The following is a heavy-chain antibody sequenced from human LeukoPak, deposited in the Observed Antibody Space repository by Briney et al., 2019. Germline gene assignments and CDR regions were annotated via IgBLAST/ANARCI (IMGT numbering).Heavy chain of an antibody. CDR2: IFYTGIT. Sequence: SENLSLTCTVSGGSISNSRHYWGWIRQSPEKGLQLIAHIFYTGITYYNPSLKSRVTVSVDTSNNQFSLRLTSVTAADTAVYYCARGIAARRTEYFQHWGQGTLVTVSS. V-gene: IGHV4-39*07. D-gene: IGHD6-6*01. CDR1: GGSISNSRHY. J-gene: IGHJ1*01. CDR3: ARGIAARRTEYFQH.